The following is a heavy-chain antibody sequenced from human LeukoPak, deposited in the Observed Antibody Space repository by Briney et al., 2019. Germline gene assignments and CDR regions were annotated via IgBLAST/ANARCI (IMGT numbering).Heavy chain of an antibody. J-gene: IGHJ4*02. D-gene: IGHD4-17*01. CDR3: ARCGAAVTTHFSH. V-gene: IGHV1-18*01. CDR1: GYTFSNYG. CDR2: ISAADGTT. Sequence: ASVKVSCKASGYTFSNYGITWARQAPGQGLEYMGWISAADGTTNYAQKVQGRVTMTTDTSTSTAYMELRSLRSDDTAVYYCARCGAAVTTHFSHWGQGTLVTVSS.